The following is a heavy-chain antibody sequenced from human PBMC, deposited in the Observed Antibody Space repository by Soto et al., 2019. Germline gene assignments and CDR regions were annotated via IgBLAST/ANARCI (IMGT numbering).Heavy chain of an antibody. Sequence: ASVKVSCKASGYTFTSYGISWVRQAPGQGLEWMGWISAYNGNTNYAQKLQGRVTMTTDTSTSTAYMELRSLRSDDTAVYYCARAHYYDSSGYSGYWGQGTLVTVSS. V-gene: IGHV1-18*04. CDR3: ARAHYYDSSGYSGY. CDR1: GYTFTSYG. CDR2: ISAYNGNT. D-gene: IGHD3-22*01. J-gene: IGHJ4*02.